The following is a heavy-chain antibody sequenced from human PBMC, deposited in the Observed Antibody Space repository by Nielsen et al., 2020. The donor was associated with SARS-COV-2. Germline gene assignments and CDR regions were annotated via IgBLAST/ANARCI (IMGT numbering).Heavy chain of an antibody. V-gene: IGHV3-11*05. J-gene: IGHJ5*02. CDR2: ISSSSSYT. Sequence: GESLKISCAASGFTFSDYYMSWIRQAPGKGLEWVSYISSSSSYTNYADSVKGRFTISRDNAKNSLYLQMNSLRAEDTAVYYCARATRANRFLMGDWFDPWGQGTLVTVSS. CDR1: GFTFSDYY. D-gene: IGHD3-16*01. CDR3: ARATRANRFLMGDWFDP.